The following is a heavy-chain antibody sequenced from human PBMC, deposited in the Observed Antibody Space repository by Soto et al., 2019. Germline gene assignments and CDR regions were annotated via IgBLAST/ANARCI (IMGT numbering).Heavy chain of an antibody. CDR2: ISGSGGST. CDR1: GFTFSSYA. D-gene: IGHD1-26*01. J-gene: IGHJ5*02. V-gene: IGHV3-23*01. CDR3: AKATRIVGATGGWFDP. Sequence: VQLLESGGGLVQPGGSLRLSCAASGFTFSSYAMSRVRQAPGKGLEWVSAISGSGGSTYYADSVKGRFTISRDNSKNTLYLQMNSLRAEDTAVYYCAKATRIVGATGGWFDPWGQGTLVTVSS.